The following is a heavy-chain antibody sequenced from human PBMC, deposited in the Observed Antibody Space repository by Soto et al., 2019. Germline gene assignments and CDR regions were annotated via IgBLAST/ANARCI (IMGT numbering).Heavy chain of an antibody. J-gene: IGHJ3*01. Sequence: GGSLRLSCAASGFTFSSYGMHWVRQAPGKGLEWVALISFDESNEYYADSVKGRFTISRDNSKNTLYLQMNSLRAEDTAVYYFAKPCGGDCPLPPFDFGGRGTMDTVSS. CDR2: ISFDESNE. CDR3: AKPCGGDCPLPPFDF. V-gene: IGHV3-30*18. CDR1: GFTFSSYG. D-gene: IGHD2-21*02.